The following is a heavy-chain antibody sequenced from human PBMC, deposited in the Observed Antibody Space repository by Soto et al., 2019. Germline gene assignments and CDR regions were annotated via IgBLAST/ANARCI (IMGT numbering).Heavy chain of an antibody. V-gene: IGHV1-18*01. D-gene: IGHD2-21*02. J-gene: IGHJ4*02. Sequence: GASVKVSCKASGYTFTSYGISWVRQAPGQGLEWMGWISAYNGNTNYAQKLQGRVTMTTDTSTSTAYMELRSLRSDDTAVYYCARDWGREVVVTAKTFDYWGQGTLVTVSS. CDR3: ARDWGREVVVTAKTFDY. CDR1: GYTFTSYG. CDR2: ISAYNGNT.